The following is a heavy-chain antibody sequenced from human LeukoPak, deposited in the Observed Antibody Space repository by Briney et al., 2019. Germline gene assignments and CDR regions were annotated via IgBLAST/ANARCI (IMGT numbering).Heavy chain of an antibody. CDR3: ARGLAGAGTNWFDP. CDR1: GYTFTSYY. J-gene: IGHJ5*02. Sequence: ASVKVSCKASGYTFTSYYMHWVRQAPGQGLEWMGWINTNTGNPTYAQGFTGRFVFSLDTSVSTAYLQISSLKAEDTAVYYCARGLAGAGTNWFDPWGQGTLVTVSS. D-gene: IGHD1-26*01. CDR2: INTNTGNP. V-gene: IGHV7-4-1*02.